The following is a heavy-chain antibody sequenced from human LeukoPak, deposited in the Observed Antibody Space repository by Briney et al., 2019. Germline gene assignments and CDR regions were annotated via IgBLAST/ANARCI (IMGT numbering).Heavy chain of an antibody. CDR3: ARDAPLGYSYGPIDY. D-gene: IGHD5-18*01. CDR1: GYTFTGYY. CDR2: INPNSGGT. V-gene: IGHV1-2*02. J-gene: IGHJ4*02. Sequence: ASVKVSCKASGYTFTGYYMHWVRQAPGQGLEWMGWINPNSGGTNYAQKFQGRVTMTRDTSISTAYMGLSRLRSDDTAVYYCARDAPLGYSYGPIDYWGQGTLVTVSS.